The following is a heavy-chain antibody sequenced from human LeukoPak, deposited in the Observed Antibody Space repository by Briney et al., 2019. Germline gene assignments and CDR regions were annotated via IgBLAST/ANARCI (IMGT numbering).Heavy chain of an antibody. CDR1: GFTFSSYE. D-gene: IGHD4-17*01. CDR3: ARAVHSFDYGDYYFDY. CDR2: ISSSGSTI. V-gene: IGHV3-48*03. Sequence: GGSLRLSCAASGFTFSSYEMNWVRQAPGKGLEWVSYISSSGSTIYYADSVKGRFTISRDNSKNTLYLQMNSLRAEDTAVYYCARAVHSFDYGDYYFDYWGQGTLVTVSS. J-gene: IGHJ4*02.